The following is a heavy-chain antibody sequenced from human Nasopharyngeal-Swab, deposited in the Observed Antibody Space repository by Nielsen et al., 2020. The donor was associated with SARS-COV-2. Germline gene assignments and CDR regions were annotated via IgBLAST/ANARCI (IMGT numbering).Heavy chain of an antibody. D-gene: IGHD2-2*01. V-gene: IGHV1-18*01. CDR3: ARGGGGYCSSTSCVGGDY. J-gene: IGHJ4*02. CDR2: ISAYNGNT. CDR1: GYTFTSYG. Sequence: ASVKVSCKASGYTFTSYGISWVRQAPGQGLEWMGWISAYNGNTNYAQKLQGRVTMTTDTSTSTAYTELRSLRSDDTAVYYCARGGGGYCSSTSCVGGDYWGQGTLVTVSS.